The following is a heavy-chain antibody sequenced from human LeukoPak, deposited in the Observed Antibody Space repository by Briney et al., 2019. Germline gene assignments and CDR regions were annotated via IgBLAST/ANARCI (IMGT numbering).Heavy chain of an antibody. V-gene: IGHV4-61*02. CDR2: IYTSGST. CDR1: GGSISSGSYY. J-gene: IGHJ3*02. D-gene: IGHD3-22*01. CDR3: AREVLPRPKRYYDSSGSGAFDI. Sequence: TSETLSLTCTVSGGSISSGSYYWSWIRQPAGKGLEWIGRIYTSGSTNYNPSLKSRVTISVDTSKNQFSLKLSSVTAADTAVYYCAREVLPRPKRYYDSSGSGAFDIWGQGTMVTVSS.